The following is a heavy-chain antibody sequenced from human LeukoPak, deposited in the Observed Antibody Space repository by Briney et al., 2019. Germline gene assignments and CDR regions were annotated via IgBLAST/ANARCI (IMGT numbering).Heavy chain of an antibody. Sequence: SETLSLTCTDSGDSISSYYRSWIRQPPGKGLEWIGYIFDSENSTYNPSLESRVIKSVATSKDQLSQKLSSVTAADTAVYYCARFSAQLLKTGGFDSWGQGTLVTVYS. D-gene: IGHD1-26*01. J-gene: IGHJ4*02. CDR2: IFDSENS. CDR3: ARFSAQLLKTGGFDS. V-gene: IGHV4-59*01. CDR1: GDSISSYY.